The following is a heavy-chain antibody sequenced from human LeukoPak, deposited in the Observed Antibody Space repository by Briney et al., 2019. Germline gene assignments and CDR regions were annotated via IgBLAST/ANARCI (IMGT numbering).Heavy chain of an antibody. J-gene: IGHJ6*02. CDR1: GFTFSNNA. V-gene: IGHV3-23*01. CDR2: IRGSGGSR. Sequence: GGSLRLSCAASGFTFSNNAMSWVRQAPGKGLEWVSSIRGSGGSRYYADSVKGRFTISRDNSKSTLYLQMNSLRAEDTAIYYWGKKGHHYHYDLELWGQGTPVPGSS. CDR3: GKKGHHYHYDLEL.